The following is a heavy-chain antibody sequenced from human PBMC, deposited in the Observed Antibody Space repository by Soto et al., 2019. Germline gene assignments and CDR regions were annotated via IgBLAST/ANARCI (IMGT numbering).Heavy chain of an antibody. D-gene: IGHD3-16*01. CDR3: ARAFGGTSWPNDAFDV. J-gene: IGHJ3*01. CDR2: ICWDDDT. V-gene: IGHV2-5*02. CDR1: GFSFSADGLG. Sequence: HITLKESGPTLVKPTQTLTLTCIFSGFSFSADGLGVGWIRQPPGKTLEWLALICWDDDTRYRPSLKSRLTITKDSSKNQLVLTMTSMDPLDTATYYCARAFGGTSWPNDAFDVWGQGTVVTVSS.